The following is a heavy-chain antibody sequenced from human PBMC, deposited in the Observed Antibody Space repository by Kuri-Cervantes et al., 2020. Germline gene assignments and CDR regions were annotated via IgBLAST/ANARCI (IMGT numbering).Heavy chain of an antibody. CDR2: MNPNSGNT. CDR3: ARARWFGELFHQKSYGMGV. CDR1: GYTFTSYD. Sequence: ASVKVSCKASGYTFTSYDINWVRQATGQGLEWMGWMNPNSGNTGYAQKFQGRVTMTRNTSISTAYMELSSLRSEDTAVYYCARARWFGELFHQKSYGMGVWGQGTTVTVSS. D-gene: IGHD3-10*01. V-gene: IGHV1-8*01. J-gene: IGHJ6*02.